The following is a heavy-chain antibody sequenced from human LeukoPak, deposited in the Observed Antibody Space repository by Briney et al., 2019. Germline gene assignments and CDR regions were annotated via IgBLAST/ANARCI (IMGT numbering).Heavy chain of an antibody. Sequence: PGGSLRLSCAASGFTFSSYSMNWVRQAPGKGLEWVSSISSSSSYIYYADSVKGRFTISRDNAKNSLYLQMNSLRAEDTAVYYCARDRQGGSSSGGGFDYWGQGTLVTVSS. J-gene: IGHJ4*02. CDR2: ISSSSSYI. CDR3: ARDRQGGSSSGGGFDY. CDR1: GFTFSSYS. D-gene: IGHD6-6*01. V-gene: IGHV3-21*01.